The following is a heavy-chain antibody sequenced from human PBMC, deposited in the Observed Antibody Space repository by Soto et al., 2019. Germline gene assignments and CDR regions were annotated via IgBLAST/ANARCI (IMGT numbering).Heavy chain of an antibody. CDR1: GFTFSSYA. CDR3: ARIQWFGESHRTSYGMDV. Sequence: GGSLRLSCVASGFTFSSYAMNWVRQAPGKGLEWVSGINWNGGSTGYADSVKGRFTISRDNAKNSLYLQMNSLRAEDTALYYCARIQWFGESHRTSYGMDVWGQGTTVTVSS. D-gene: IGHD3-10*01. V-gene: IGHV3-20*04. J-gene: IGHJ6*02. CDR2: INWNGGST.